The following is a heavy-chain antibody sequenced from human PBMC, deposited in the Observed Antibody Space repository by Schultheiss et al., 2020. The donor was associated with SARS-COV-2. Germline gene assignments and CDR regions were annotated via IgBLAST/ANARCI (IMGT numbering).Heavy chain of an antibody. Sequence: ASVKVSCKASGGTFSSYAISWVRQAPGQGLEWMGWISGHNSIPYYAQKFQGRVTMTTDTSTNTAHMELWSLTSDDTAVYYCARDGRAYCGGGTCNVYWGQGTLVTVSS. J-gene: IGHJ4*02. V-gene: IGHV1-18*01. CDR3: ARDGRAYCGGGTCNVY. D-gene: IGHD2-21*01. CDR2: ISGHNSIP. CDR1: GGTFSSYA.